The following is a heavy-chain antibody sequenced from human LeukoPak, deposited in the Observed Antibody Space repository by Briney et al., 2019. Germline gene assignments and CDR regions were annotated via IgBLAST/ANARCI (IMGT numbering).Heavy chain of an antibody. CDR1: GFTFSSYA. V-gene: IGHV3-30-3*01. CDR2: ISYDGSNK. Sequence: HPGRSLRLSCAASGFTFSSYAMHWARQAPGKGLEWVAVISYDGSNKYYADSVKGRFTISRDNSKNTLYLQMNSLRAEDTAVYYCAKDQWLEWELLSSYIDYWGQGTLVTVSS. CDR3: AKDQWLEWELLSSYIDY. J-gene: IGHJ4*02. D-gene: IGHD1-26*01.